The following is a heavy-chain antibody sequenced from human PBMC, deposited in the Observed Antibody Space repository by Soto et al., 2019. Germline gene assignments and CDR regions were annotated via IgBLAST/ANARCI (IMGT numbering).Heavy chain of an antibody. CDR1: GFTFSSYA. CDR2: ISGSGGST. D-gene: IGHD5-12*01. CDR3: ANGYGGYQEVFDY. J-gene: IGHJ4*02. Sequence: PGGSLRLSCAASGFTFSSYAMSWVRQATGKGLEWVSAISGSGGSTYYADSVKGRFTISRDNSKNTLYLQMNSLRAEDTAVYYCANGYGGYQEVFDYWGQGTLVTVSS. V-gene: IGHV3-23*01.